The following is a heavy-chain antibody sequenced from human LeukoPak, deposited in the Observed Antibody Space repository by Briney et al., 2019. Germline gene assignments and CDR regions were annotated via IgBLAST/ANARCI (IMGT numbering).Heavy chain of an antibody. CDR2: IHHSGST. D-gene: IGHD5-12*01. CDR3: ARYHNGYDDY. J-gene: IGHJ4*02. CDR1: GYSISNGYH. V-gene: IGHV4-38-2*02. Sequence: PSETLSLTCTVSGYSISNGYHWGWIRQPPGKGLEWIGVIHHSGSTYYNPSLKSRVTISVDTSKNQFSLKLSSVTDADTAVYYCARYHNGYDDYWGQGSLVTVSS.